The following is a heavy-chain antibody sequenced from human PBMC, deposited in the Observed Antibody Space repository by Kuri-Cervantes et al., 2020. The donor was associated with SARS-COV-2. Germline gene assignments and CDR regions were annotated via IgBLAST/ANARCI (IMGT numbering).Heavy chain of an antibody. CDR3: ARVRDEYSSSSPLDY. D-gene: IGHD6-6*01. V-gene: IGHV3-74*01. J-gene: IGHJ4*02. CDR2: INSDGSST. Sequence: GESLKISCAASGFTFSSYWMHWVRQAPGKGLVWVSRINSDGSSTSYADSVKGRFTISRDNAKNTLYLQMNSLRAEDTAVYYCARVRDEYSSSSPLDYWGQGTLVTVSS. CDR1: GFTFSSYW.